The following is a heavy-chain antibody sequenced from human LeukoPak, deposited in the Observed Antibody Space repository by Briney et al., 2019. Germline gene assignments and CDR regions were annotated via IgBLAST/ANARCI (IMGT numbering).Heavy chain of an antibody. CDR3: ARYWGNALWALVY. D-gene: IGHD2-8*02. V-gene: IGHV5-51*01. CDR1: GYSFTSYW. J-gene: IGHJ4*02. Sequence: GEALKISCKGSGYSFTSYWIAWVRQMPGKGLEWRGGNYTGDSDMRYSPSFQGQVTISADKSISTAYLQWSSLKASDTAMYYCARYWGNALWALVYWGQGSLVTVSP. CDR2: NYTGDSDM.